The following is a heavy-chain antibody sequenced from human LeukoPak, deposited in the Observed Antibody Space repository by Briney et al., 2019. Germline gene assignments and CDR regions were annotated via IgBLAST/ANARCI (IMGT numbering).Heavy chain of an antibody. D-gene: IGHD3-9*01. CDR1: GYTFTTYG. CDR2: ISGYNGNT. J-gene: IGHJ4*02. Sequence: ASVKVSCRTSGYTFTTYGINWVRQAPGQGLEWMGWISGYNGNTKYAQRLQDRVTMTTETSTSTAYMELGSLGSDETAVYYCARVDLLTGYYFFDYWGQGTLVTVSS. V-gene: IGHV1-18*01. CDR3: ARVDLLTGYYFFDY.